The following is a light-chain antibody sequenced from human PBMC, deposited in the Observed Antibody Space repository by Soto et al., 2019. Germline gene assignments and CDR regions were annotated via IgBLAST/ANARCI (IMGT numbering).Light chain of an antibody. Sequence: DIQMTQSLSTLFASVGDRVTITCRASQSVRNWLAWYQQKPGRAPHLLIYDSSTLEPGVPSRFRGSGSGTEFTLTINGLQPDDFGTYYCQQYDGYSPQTFGQGTKVDIK. CDR3: QQYDGYSPQT. V-gene: IGKV1-5*01. CDR1: QSVRNW. CDR2: DSS. J-gene: IGKJ1*01.